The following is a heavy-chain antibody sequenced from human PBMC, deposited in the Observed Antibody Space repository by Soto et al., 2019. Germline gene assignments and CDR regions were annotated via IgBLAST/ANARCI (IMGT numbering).Heavy chain of an antibody. Sequence: QVQLVESGGGVVQPGRSLRLSCAASGFSISTYALHWVRQAPGKGPEWVAIISYNGNNKHYADSVKGRFTISRDNSKNTVDLQMTSLRVEDTAMYYCARRSFPYSGSPLEPWSDALDIWGQGTMVTVSS. CDR3: ARRSFPYSGSPLEPWSDALDI. D-gene: IGHD1-26*01. CDR2: ISYNGNNK. CDR1: GFSISTYA. V-gene: IGHV3-30*04. J-gene: IGHJ3*02.